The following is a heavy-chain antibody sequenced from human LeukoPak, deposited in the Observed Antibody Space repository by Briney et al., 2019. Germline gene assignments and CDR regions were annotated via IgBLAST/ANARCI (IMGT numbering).Heavy chain of an antibody. V-gene: IGHV3-74*01. CDR3: ARDYYYGSGSLDY. CDR2: INTDGSST. D-gene: IGHD3-10*01. CDR1: GFTVTTNS. Sequence: PGGSLRLSCAASGFTVTTNSMTWVRQAPGKGLVWVSRINTDGSSTSYAEFVKGRFTISRDNAKNTLYLQMNSLRAEDTAVYYCARDYYYGSGSLDYWGQGTLVTVSS. J-gene: IGHJ4*02.